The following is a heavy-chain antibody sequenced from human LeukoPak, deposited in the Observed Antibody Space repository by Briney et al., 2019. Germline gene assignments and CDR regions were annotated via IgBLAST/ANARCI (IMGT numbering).Heavy chain of an antibody. CDR2: IIPIFGTT. V-gene: IGHV1-69*13. J-gene: IGHJ4*02. CDR3: ASSGVVVTHHYFHS. D-gene: IGHD2-15*01. Sequence: SVKVSDKASGGTFSSYAISRVRQAPGQGLEWMGGIIPIFGTTNYARNFQGRVTITADESTSTANMELSSLRSEDTAVYYCASSGVVVTHHYFHSWGQGTVVTVSS. CDR1: GGTFSSYA.